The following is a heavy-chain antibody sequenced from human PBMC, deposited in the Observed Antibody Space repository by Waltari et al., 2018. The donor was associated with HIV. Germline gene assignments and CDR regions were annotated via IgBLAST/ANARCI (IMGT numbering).Heavy chain of an antibody. Sequence: EVGLVESGGGLIQPGGSLRLSCKVSGFTVRDTYMTWVRQARGKGQELVSVIYDDGSTFYADSVKCRFIISRDYSKNTLYVKMSSLRADDSAVYFCARGSFSSGGGAFDIWGLGAKVSVSS. CDR1: GFTVRDTY. CDR3: ARGSFSSGGGAFDI. J-gene: IGHJ3*02. CDR2: IYDDGST. V-gene: IGHV3-53*01. D-gene: IGHD2-15*01.